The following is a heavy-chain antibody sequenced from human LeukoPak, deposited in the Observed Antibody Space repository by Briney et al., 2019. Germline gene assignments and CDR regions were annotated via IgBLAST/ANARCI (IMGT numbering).Heavy chain of an antibody. J-gene: IGHJ3*02. V-gene: IGHV3-48*03. CDR3: ARDDTPDAFDI. CDR2: ITSSGSTI. CDR1: GFTFSSYE. Sequence: GGSLRLSCAASGFTFSSYEMNWARQAPGRGLEWVSYITSSGSTIYYADSVKGRFTISRDNAKNSLYLQMNSLRAEDTAIYYCARDDTPDAFDIWGQGTMVTVSS.